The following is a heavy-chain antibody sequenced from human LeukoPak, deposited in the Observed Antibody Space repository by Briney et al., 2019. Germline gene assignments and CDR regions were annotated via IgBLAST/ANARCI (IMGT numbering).Heavy chain of an antibody. D-gene: IGHD5-12*01. CDR3: VRSGYDYDWFDP. CDR2: IIAILDTA. V-gene: IGHV1-69*08. CDR1: GGSFSDYS. Sequence: SVKVSCKAPGGSFSDYSISWVRQAPGQGLEWMGRIIAILDTAHYAQKFQGRFTITADKSTTAVYMELSSLRSDDTAVYYCVRSGYDYDWFDPWGQGTLVTVSS. J-gene: IGHJ5*02.